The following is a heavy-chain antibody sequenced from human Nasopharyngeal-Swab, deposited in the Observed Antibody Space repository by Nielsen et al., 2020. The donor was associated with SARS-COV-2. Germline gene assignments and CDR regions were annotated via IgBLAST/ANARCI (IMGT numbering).Heavy chain of an antibody. Sequence: GESLMIPCKGSGYSFTSYLLGWVRQMPGKGLEWMGIIYPGDSDTRYSPSFQAQVPISADKSISTAHLQWSSLKASDTAMYYCASWGIVARSSGPDYWGQGTLVTVSS. CDR1: GYSFTSYL. CDR3: ASWGIVARSSGPDY. J-gene: IGHJ4*02. CDR2: IYPGDSDT. V-gene: IGHV5-51*01. D-gene: IGHD1-26*01.